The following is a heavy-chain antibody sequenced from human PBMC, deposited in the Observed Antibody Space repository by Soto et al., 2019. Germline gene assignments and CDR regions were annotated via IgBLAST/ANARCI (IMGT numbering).Heavy chain of an antibody. D-gene: IGHD5-12*01. CDR2: IWYDGSNK. CDR3: ARGGYTVYEGPGY. Sequence: QVQLVESGGGVVQPGESLRLSCAASGFTFSTYDIHWVRQAPGKGLEWVAVIWYDGSNKDYAGSVKGRFTISRDNSKNTLYLQMNGLRAEDTAVYYCARGGYTVYEGPGYWGQGTLVTVSS. CDR1: GFTFSTYD. J-gene: IGHJ4*02. V-gene: IGHV3-33*01.